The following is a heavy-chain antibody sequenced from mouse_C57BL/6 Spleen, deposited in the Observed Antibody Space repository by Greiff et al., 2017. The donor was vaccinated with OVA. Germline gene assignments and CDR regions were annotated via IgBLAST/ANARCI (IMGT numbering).Heavy chain of an antibody. Sequence: EVQVVESGGGLVKPGGSLKLSCAASGFTFSSYTMSWVRQTPEKRLEWVATISGGGGNTYYPDSVKGRFTISRDHAKNTLYLQMSSLRSEDTALYYCARHGPLTEISYDYAMDYWGQGTSVTVSS. CDR1: GFTFSSYT. J-gene: IGHJ4*01. CDR3: ARHGPLTEISYDYAMDY. D-gene: IGHD6-1*01. V-gene: IGHV5-9*01. CDR2: ISGGGGNT.